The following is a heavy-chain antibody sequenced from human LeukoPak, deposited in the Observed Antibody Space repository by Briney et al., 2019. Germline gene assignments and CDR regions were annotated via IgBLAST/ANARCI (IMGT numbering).Heavy chain of an antibody. Sequence: GASVKVSCKASGYTFTGYYIHWVRQAPGQGLEWMGRINPKSGGTNYAEKFQGRVTMTRDTSTNAAYMELSRLRYEDTAVYYCASRDPAEGFLQWLPDHWGQGTLVTVSS. CDR1: GYTFTGYY. J-gene: IGHJ4*02. CDR3: ASRDPAEGFLQWLPDH. D-gene: IGHD3-3*01. CDR2: INPKSGGT. V-gene: IGHV1-2*06.